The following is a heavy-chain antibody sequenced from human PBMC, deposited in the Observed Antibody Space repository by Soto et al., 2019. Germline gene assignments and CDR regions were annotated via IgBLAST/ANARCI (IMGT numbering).Heavy chain of an antibody. V-gene: IGHV3-23*01. D-gene: IGHD4-4*01. Sequence: PGGSLRLSCASSGFTFSSYAMSWVRQAPGKGSEWVSAISGSGGSTYYADSVKGRFTISRDNSKNTLYLQMNSLRAEDTAVYYCAKSSRSTVTHFDYWGQGTLVTVSS. J-gene: IGHJ4*02. CDR2: ISGSGGST. CDR3: AKSSRSTVTHFDY. CDR1: GFTFSSYA.